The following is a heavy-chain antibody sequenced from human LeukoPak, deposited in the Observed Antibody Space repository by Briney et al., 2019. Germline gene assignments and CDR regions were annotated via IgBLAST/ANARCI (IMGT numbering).Heavy chain of an antibody. CDR3: AKDRGSGWSSYGMDV. V-gene: IGHV3-30*18. D-gene: IGHD6-19*01. CDR1: GFTFSSYG. Sequence: GGSLRLSCAASGFTFSSYGMHWVRQAPGKGLEWVAVISYDGSSKYYADSVKGRFTISRDNSKNTLYLQMNSLRAEDTAVYYCAKDRGSGWSSYGMDVWGQGTTVTVSS. J-gene: IGHJ6*02. CDR2: ISYDGSSK.